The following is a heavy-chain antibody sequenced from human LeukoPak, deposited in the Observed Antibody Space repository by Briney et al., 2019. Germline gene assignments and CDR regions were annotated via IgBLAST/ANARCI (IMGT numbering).Heavy chain of an antibody. CDR1: GYTFTSYG. J-gene: IGHJ3*02. D-gene: IGHD3-9*01. CDR2: INPNSGGT. CDR3: ARARLVGGPYDAFDI. V-gene: IGHV1-2*02. Sequence: GASVKVSCKASGYTFTSYGISWVRQAPGQGLEWMGWINPNSGGTNYAQKFQGRVTMTRDTSISTAYVELSRLRSDDTAVYYCARARLVGGPYDAFDIWGQGTMVTVSS.